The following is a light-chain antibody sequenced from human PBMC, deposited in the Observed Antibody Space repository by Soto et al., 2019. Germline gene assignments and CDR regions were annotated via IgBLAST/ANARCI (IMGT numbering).Light chain of an antibody. V-gene: IGKV3-15*01. CDR2: VAS. CDR3: QQYNNWPPWT. CDR1: QSVSSN. J-gene: IGKJ1*01. Sequence: EVVMTQSPVTLSLSPGERATLSCRASQSVSSNLAWYQQKPGQAPRLLIYVASTRATGIPARFSGSGSGTEFTLTISRLEPEDYAVYYCQQYNNWPPWTFGQGTKVDIK.